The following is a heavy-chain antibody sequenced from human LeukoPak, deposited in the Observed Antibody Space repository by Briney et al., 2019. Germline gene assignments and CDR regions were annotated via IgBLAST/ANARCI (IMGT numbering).Heavy chain of an antibody. V-gene: IGHV3-30*18. Sequence: GRALRLSCAASGVNFRSYGMHWGRQAPGEGLERVAEISYEGSNKYYADSVKGRFTISRDNSKNTLYLQMNSLRAEDTAVYYCAKYLGFGELLTAFDYWGQGTLVTVSS. CDR1: GVNFRSYG. D-gene: IGHD3-10*01. CDR3: AKYLGFGELLTAFDY. CDR2: ISYEGSNK. J-gene: IGHJ4*02.